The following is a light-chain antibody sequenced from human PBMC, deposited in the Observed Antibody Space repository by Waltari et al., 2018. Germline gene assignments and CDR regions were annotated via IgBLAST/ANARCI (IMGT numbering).Light chain of an antibody. Sequence: DIQVTQSPSSLYASVGDRVTITCQASQDISNHLNWYQQKPGKDPKLLLYETYHLQTGVPSRFSGSGGGTDFTFTISSLQPEDIATYYCQQYENFPVTFGQGTRLEIK. CDR2: ETY. CDR1: QDISNH. V-gene: IGKV1-33*01. CDR3: QQYENFPVT. J-gene: IGKJ5*01.